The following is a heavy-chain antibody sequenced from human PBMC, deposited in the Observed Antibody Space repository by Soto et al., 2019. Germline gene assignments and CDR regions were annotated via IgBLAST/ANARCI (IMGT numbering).Heavy chain of an antibody. V-gene: IGHV4-4*07. Sequence: SETLSLTGTVAGGTLSGYYWTWIRQSGGGGLEWIGRIYSSGSTNYNPSLKSRVTISLDTSMSHFSLRLRSVSAADTAVYYCARGQRFSDWFDPWGQGTLVTVSS. D-gene: IGHD3-3*01. CDR2: IYSSGST. CDR3: ARGQRFSDWFDP. J-gene: IGHJ5*02. CDR1: GGTLSGYY.